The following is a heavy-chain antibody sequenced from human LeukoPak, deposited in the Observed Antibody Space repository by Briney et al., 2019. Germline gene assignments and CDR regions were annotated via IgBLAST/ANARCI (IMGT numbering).Heavy chain of an antibody. D-gene: IGHD2-21*01. CDR1: GDSISRYY. V-gene: IGHV4-59*01. CDR3: ARRTIMVGPFDY. CDR2: IYYSGST. Sequence: PSETLSLTCTVSGDSISRYYWSWIRQPPGKGLEWIGYIYYSGSTNYNPSLKSRVTISVDTSKNHFSLKLSSVTAADTAVYYCARRTIMVGPFDYWGQGTLVPVSS. J-gene: IGHJ4*02.